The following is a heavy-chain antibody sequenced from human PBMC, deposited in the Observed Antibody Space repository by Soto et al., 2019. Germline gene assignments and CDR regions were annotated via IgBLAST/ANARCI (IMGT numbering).Heavy chain of an antibody. D-gene: IGHD6-19*01. CDR2: ISYDGGNK. CDR1: GFTFSSFG. Sequence: QVQLVESGGGVVQPGRSLRLSCAASGFTFSSFGMHWVRQAPGKGLAWVAVISYDGGNKYYADSVKGRFTISRDNSKNTLYLQMNSLRAEDTAVYYCAKEQERYSSAWYTQDDYWGQGTLVTVSS. CDR3: AKEQERYSSAWYTQDDY. V-gene: IGHV3-30*18. J-gene: IGHJ4*02.